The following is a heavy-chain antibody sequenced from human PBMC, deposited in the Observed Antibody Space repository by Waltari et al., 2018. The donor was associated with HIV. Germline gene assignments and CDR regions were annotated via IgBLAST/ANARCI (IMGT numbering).Heavy chain of an antibody. J-gene: IGHJ4*02. CDR2: IGCRSINL. Sequence: EVQLVESGGGLVQPGGSRRRSCAASGFTFSDSSMNWVSQAPGKGREWVLCIGCRSINLYYAESVKGRFTISRDNAKNSLYLQRNSLRAEDTAVYYCARDPVYSGSSLGYYFDYWGQGTLVTVSS. V-gene: IGHV3-48*01. CDR1: GFTFSDSS. CDR3: ARDPVYSGSSLGYYFDY. D-gene: IGHD6-6*01.